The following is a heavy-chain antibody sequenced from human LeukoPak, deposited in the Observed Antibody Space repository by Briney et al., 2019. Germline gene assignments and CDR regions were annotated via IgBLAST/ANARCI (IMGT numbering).Heavy chain of an antibody. Sequence: GGSLRLSCGASGFTFSSYAMHWVRQAPGKGLEWVAVISYDGSNKYYADSVKGRFTISRDNSKNTLCLQMNSLRAEDTAVYYCARGGISPGGSYYFFDYWGQGTLVTVSS. J-gene: IGHJ4*02. V-gene: IGHV3-30-3*01. CDR3: ARGGISPGGSYYFFDY. CDR1: GFTFSSYA. CDR2: ISYDGSNK. D-gene: IGHD1-26*01.